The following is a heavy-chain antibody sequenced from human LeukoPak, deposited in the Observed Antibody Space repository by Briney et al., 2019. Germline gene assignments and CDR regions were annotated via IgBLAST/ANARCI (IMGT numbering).Heavy chain of an antibody. CDR3: ARGGATTLFDY. D-gene: IGHD1-26*01. CDR2: ITTNGDKT. V-gene: IGHV3-64*01. J-gene: IGHJ4*02. CDR1: GFTFSSYA. Sequence: GGSLRLSCAASGFTFSSYAMHWVRQAPGKGLEYVSAITTNGDKTYYGNSVKGRFTISRDNSKNTLYLQMGSLRIEDMAVYYCARGGATTLFDYWGEGTLVTVSS.